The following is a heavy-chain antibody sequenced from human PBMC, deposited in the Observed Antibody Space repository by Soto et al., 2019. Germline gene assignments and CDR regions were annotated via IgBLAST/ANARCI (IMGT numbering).Heavy chain of an antibody. D-gene: IGHD3-9*01. Sequence: GGSLRLSCAASGFTFSNAWMSWVRQAPGKGLEWVGRIKSKTDGGTTDYAAPVKGRFTISRDDSKNTLYLQMNSLKTEDTAVYYCTSGLLTGDAFDIWGQGTMVTVSS. J-gene: IGHJ3*02. CDR3: TSGLLTGDAFDI. CDR2: IKSKTDGGTT. V-gene: IGHV3-15*01. CDR1: GFTFSNAW.